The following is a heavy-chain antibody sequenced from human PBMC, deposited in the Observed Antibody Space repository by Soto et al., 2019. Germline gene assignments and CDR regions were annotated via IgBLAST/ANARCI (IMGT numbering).Heavy chain of an antibody. D-gene: IGHD1-1*01. CDR3: VWDATKTLRHWFDP. V-gene: IGHV4-4*07. J-gene: IGHJ5*02. CDR1: GASISVLS. CDR2: IYATATT. Sequence: SETLSLACTLSGASISVLSWGWVRQSAEKGLGWIVRIYATATTDYNPSLKSRVMMSVDTPKKQFSLKLRTVTAADTAVYYCVWDATKTLRHWFDPWGPGSSVTVYS.